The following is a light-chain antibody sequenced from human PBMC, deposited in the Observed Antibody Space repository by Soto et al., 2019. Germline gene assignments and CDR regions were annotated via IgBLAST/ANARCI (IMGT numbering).Light chain of an antibody. CDR2: EVS. V-gene: IGLV2-14*01. CDR1: SSDVGGYKY. J-gene: IGLJ1*01. CDR3: SSYTSNNTQV. Sequence: QSVLTQPASVSGSPGQSITISCTGTSSDVGGYKYVSWYQQHPGKAPKLMIFEVSNRPSGVSNRFSGSKSGNTASLTISGLQAEDEPDYYCSSYTSNNTQVFGTGTKVTVL.